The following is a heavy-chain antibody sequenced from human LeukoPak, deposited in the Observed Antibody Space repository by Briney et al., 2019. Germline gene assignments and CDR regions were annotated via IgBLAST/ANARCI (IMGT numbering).Heavy chain of an antibody. CDR3: ARAILYPYYFDY. J-gene: IGHJ4*02. D-gene: IGHD2-8*01. V-gene: IGHV3-21*01. Sequence: GGALRLSCVASGFTFSSYTMNWVRQAPGKGLEWVSSISSSGSDIYYADSVKGRFTISRDNAKKSLYLQMNSLRAEDTAVYYCARAILYPYYFDYWGQGTLVTVSS. CDR2: ISSSGSDI. CDR1: GFTFSSYT.